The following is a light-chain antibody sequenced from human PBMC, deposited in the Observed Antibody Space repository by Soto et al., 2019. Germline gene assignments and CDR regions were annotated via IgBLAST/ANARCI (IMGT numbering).Light chain of an antibody. Sequence: QSALTQPASVSGSPGQSITISCTGTSSDVGGYNYVSWYQQHPVKAPKLIIYEVSNRPSGVSNRFSGSKSGNTASLTISGLQAEDEVDYYCTSYISGSTPVVFGGGTKLTVL. CDR3: TSYISGSTPVV. CDR1: SSDVGGYNY. J-gene: IGLJ2*01. V-gene: IGLV2-14*01. CDR2: EVS.